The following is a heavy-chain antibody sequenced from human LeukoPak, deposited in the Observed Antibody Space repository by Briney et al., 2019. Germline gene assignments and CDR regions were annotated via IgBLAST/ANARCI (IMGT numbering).Heavy chain of an antibody. CDR2: ISGSGGST. CDR3: AKVSDDILTGYLMDGYFDY. D-gene: IGHD3-9*01. J-gene: IGHJ4*02. V-gene: IGHV3-23*01. Sequence: GGSLRLSCAASGFTFSSYAMSWVRQAPGEGLEWVSAISGSGGSTYYADSVKGRFTISRDNSKNTLYLQMNSLRAEDTAVYYCAKVSDDILTGYLMDGYFDYWGQGTLVTVSS. CDR1: GFTFSSYA.